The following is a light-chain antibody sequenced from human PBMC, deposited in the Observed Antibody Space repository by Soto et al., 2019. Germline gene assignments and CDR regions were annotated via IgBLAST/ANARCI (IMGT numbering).Light chain of an antibody. V-gene: IGKV1-16*02. Sequence: VTQPQCTLSESVGDTVTITCRASQDIKSYFAWFQQKPGKAPKSLIFAASSLQSGVPSKFIGTGSGTDFTLTISSLQAEDVATYFCQQYHCYPLTFGGGSKVDI. J-gene: IGKJ4*01. CDR1: QDIKSY. CDR3: QQYHCYPLT. CDR2: AAS.